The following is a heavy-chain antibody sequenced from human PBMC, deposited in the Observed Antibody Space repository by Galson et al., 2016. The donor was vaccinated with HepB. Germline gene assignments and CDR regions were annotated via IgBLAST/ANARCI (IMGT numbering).Heavy chain of an antibody. Sequence: LRLSCAASGFTFSHYAMHWVRQAPGKGLEWVAIIFNDGSEQLYADSVQGRITLSRDNSEKMFYLEMNSLRPEDTAIYYCARDKGGQYFDLWGRGTLVSVSS. CDR3: ARDKGGQYFDL. CDR1: GFTFSHYA. D-gene: IGHD2-15*01. V-gene: IGHV3-30*04. J-gene: IGHJ2*01. CDR2: IFNDGSEQ.